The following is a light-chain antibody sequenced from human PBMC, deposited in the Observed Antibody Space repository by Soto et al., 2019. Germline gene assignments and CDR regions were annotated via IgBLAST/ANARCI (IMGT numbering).Light chain of an antibody. V-gene: IGKV3-15*01. Sequence: VMTQSPATLSVSPGERVTLSCRSSQSVATNLAWYQQKPGQPPRLLIYGASTRATGIPARFSGSGSGTEFTLTISSLQSVDFAVYSCQQYNNWPWTFGQGTKVDIK. J-gene: IGKJ1*01. CDR3: QQYNNWPWT. CDR2: GAS. CDR1: QSVATN.